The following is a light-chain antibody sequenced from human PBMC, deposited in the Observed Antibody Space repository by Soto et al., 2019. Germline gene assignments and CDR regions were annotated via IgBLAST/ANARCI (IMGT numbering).Light chain of an antibody. CDR2: DAS. V-gene: IGKV3D-20*02. Sequence: EIVLTQSPATLSLSPGERATLSCRASQSVSSSYLAWYQQKPGQAPRLLIYDASNRATGIPDRFSGSGSGTDFTLTISRLEPEDSAVYYCQQRSNLPWTFGQGTKVDIK. CDR3: QQRSNLPWT. J-gene: IGKJ1*01. CDR1: QSVSSSY.